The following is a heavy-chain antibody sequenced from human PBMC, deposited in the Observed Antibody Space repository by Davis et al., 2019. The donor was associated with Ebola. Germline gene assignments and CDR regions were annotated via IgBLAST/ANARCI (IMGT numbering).Heavy chain of an antibody. V-gene: IGHV4-39*07. CDR3: ARLSQLAAAGSGFDY. CDR2: IYYSGST. J-gene: IGHJ4*02. Sequence: SETLSLTCTVSGGSISNSSYYWVWIRQPPGKGLEWVGNIYYSGSTNYNPSLKSRVTISVDTSKNQFSLKLSSVTAADTAVYYCARLSQLAAAGSGFDYWGQGTLVTVSS. D-gene: IGHD6-13*01. CDR1: GGSISNSSYY.